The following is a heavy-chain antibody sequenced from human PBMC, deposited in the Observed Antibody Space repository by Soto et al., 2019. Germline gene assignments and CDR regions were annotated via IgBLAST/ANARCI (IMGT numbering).Heavy chain of an antibody. Sequence: SETLSLTCSGSGGSISSGGYYWSWIRQHPGKGLEWIGYIYYSGSTYYNPSLKSRVTISVDTSKNQFSLKLSSVTAADTAVYYCARGVFGITILLVVPAPSDFDSWGQGAAVTVSS. CDR3: ARGVFGITILLVVPAPSDFDS. J-gene: IGHJ4*02. CDR1: GGSISSGGYY. D-gene: IGHD3-22*01. CDR2: IYYSGST. V-gene: IGHV4-31*03.